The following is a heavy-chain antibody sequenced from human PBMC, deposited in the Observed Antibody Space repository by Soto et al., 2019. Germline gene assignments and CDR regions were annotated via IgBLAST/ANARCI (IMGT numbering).Heavy chain of an antibody. CDR1: GGSISSGGYY. D-gene: IGHD2-21*02. Sequence: QVQLQESGPGLVKPSQTLSLTCTVSGGSISSGGYYWSWIRQHPGKGLEWIGYIYYSGSTYYNPSLKSRVTISVVTSKNQFSLKLSSVTAADTAVYYCARGEYCGGDCYSSYAYWGQGTLVTVSS. V-gene: IGHV4-31*03. CDR2: IYYSGST. J-gene: IGHJ4*02. CDR3: ARGEYCGGDCYSSYAY.